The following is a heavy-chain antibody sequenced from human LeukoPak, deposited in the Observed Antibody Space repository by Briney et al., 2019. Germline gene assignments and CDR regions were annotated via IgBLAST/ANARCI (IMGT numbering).Heavy chain of an antibody. D-gene: IGHD3-22*01. CDR2: ISSSSSYI. J-gene: IGHJ1*01. V-gene: IGHV3-21*01. Sequence: GEPLRLSCAASGFTFSSYSMNWVRQAPGKGLEWIASISSSSSYIYYADSVKGRFTISRDNAKNPLYLQMNSLTAEDTAVYYCARSDSSGYRIAEYFQHWGQGTLVTVSS. CDR1: GFTFSSYS. CDR3: ARSDSSGYRIAEYFQH.